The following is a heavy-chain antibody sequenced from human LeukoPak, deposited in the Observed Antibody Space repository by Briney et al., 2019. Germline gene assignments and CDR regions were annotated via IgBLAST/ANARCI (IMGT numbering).Heavy chain of an antibody. V-gene: IGHV4-61*02. CDR1: GGSVSSGSYY. D-gene: IGHD3-22*01. J-gene: IGHJ3*02. CDR2: VYSVGRT. CDR3: ARPSTYCYDSSGHGAFDI. Sequence: SETLSLTGPVPGGSVSSGSYYWSGMRQPARKGLVWIGRVYSVGRTNYNPSRKSRVSISVDTSKHQFSLKISSVTAARTAMYFCARPSTYCYDSSGHGAFDIWGQGTMVTLSS.